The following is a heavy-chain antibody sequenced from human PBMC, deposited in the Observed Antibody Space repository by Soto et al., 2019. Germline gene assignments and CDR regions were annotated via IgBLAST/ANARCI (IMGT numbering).Heavy chain of an antibody. CDR1: VGSISSGGYY. CDR3: ARAGGMLGSSYYYDSSGPEQYAFDI. Sequence: KPSETLSLTCTVSVGSISSGGYYWSWIRQHPGKGLEWIGYIYYSGSTYYNPSLKSRVTVSVDTSKNQFSLKLSSVTAADTAVYYCARAGGMLGSSYYYDSSGPEQYAFDIWGQGTMVTVSS. D-gene: IGHD3-22*01. J-gene: IGHJ3*02. CDR2: IYYSGST. V-gene: IGHV4-31*03.